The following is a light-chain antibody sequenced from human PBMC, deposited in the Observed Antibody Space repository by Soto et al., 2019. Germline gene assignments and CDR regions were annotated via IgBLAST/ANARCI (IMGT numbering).Light chain of an antibody. CDR1: QSVLYSSNNKNY. CDR2: WAS. Sequence: DIVMTQSPDSLAVSLGERATINCKSSQSVLYSSNNKNYLAWYQQKPGQPPKLLIYWASTRESGVPDRFSGSGSGTDFTLTISSLQAEDVAVYYCQQYYSTLYTFGQGTK. V-gene: IGKV4-1*01. J-gene: IGKJ2*01. CDR3: QQYYSTLYT.